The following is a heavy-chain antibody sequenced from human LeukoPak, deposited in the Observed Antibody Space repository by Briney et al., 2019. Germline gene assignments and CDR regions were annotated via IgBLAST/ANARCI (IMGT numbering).Heavy chain of an antibody. CDR3: GRDALVGYFSYYYMDV. J-gene: IGHJ6*03. Sequence: SETLSLTCIVSGVAITSHYWTWIRQSPVKGLEWIGDISNSGSTSYNPSLKSRVTISIDTSKNQFSLKLSSVTAADTAVYYCGRDALVGYFSYYYMDVWGKGTTVTVSS. D-gene: IGHD2-15*01. CDR2: ISNSGST. V-gene: IGHV4-59*11. CDR1: GVAITSHY.